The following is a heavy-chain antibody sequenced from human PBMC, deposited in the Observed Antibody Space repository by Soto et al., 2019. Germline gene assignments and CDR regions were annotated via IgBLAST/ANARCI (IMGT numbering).Heavy chain of an antibody. CDR2: IFDSGST. CDR3: AREIMPLTNDWYFDL. J-gene: IGHJ2*01. V-gene: IGHV4-30-4*01. CDR1: GGSISGGVHS. D-gene: IGHD2-8*01. Sequence: QVQLQESGPGLVKPSETLSLTCTVSGGSISGGVHSWSWIRQPPGKCLEWIGHIFDSGSTHYNPSLKSRLTISVDTSKNQFSLRLSSVTAADTAVYYCAREIMPLTNDWYFDLWGRGTLVTVSS.